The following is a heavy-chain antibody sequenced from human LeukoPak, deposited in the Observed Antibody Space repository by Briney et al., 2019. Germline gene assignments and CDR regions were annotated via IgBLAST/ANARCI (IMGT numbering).Heavy chain of an antibody. V-gene: IGHV5-51*01. D-gene: IGHD3-10*01. J-gene: IGHJ4*02. CDR1: GYSFTSYW. CDR2: IYPGDSDT. CDR3: ARRAITMVRGVNMGGYYFDY. Sequence: GESLKISCKGSGYSFTSYWIGWVRQMPGKGLEWMGIIYPGDSDTRYSPSFQGQVTISADKSISTAYLQWSSLKAPDTAMYYCARRAITMVRGVNMGGYYFDYWGQGTLVTVSS.